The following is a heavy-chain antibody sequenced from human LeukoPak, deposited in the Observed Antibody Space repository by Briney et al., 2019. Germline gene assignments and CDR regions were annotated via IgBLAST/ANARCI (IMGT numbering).Heavy chain of an antibody. CDR1: GGSFSGYY. D-gene: IGHD7-27*01. V-gene: IGHV4-34*01. J-gene: IGHJ4*02. CDR3: ARRQLGILDY. Sequence: PSETLSLTCAVYGGSFSGYYWSWIRQSPGKGLEWIGEINHSGSTNYNPSLKSRVTISVDTSKNQFSLKLSSVTAADTAVYYCARRQLGILDYWGQGTLVTVSS. CDR2: INHSGST.